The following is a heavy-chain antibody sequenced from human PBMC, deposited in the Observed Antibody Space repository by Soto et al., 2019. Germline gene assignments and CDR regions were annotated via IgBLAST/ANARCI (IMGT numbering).Heavy chain of an antibody. D-gene: IGHD2-2*01. V-gene: IGHV3-74*01. CDR3: ARDLRGYCSSTSCYAFHYFDY. CDR1: GSTFSSYW. Sequence: VGSLRLSCAAPGSTFSSYWMHWVRQAPGKGLVWVSRIYSDGSSTSYADSVKGQFTISRDNAKNTLYLQMNSLRAEDTAVYYCARDLRGYCSSTSCYAFHYFDYWGQGTLVTVSS. CDR2: IYSDGSST. J-gene: IGHJ4*02.